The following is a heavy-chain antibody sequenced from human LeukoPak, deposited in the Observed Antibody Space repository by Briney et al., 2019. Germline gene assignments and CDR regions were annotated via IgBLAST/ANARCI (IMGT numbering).Heavy chain of an antibody. CDR3: ARIRGWEGSRSYYYYCMDV. CDR2: IYNSGST. D-gene: IGHD1-26*01. J-gene: IGHJ6*03. V-gene: IGHV4-59*08. Sequence: SETLSLTCTVSGGSISTYYWSWIRQSPGKGLEWIGYIYNSGSTNYNPSLKSRVTISVDTSKNQFSLKLSSVTAADTAVYYCARIRGWEGSRSYYYYCMDVWGTGTTVTVSS. CDR1: GGSISTYY.